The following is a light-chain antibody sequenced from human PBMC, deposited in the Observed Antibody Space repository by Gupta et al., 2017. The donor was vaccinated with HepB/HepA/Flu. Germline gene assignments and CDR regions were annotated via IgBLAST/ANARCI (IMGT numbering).Light chain of an antibody. J-gene: IGLJ3*02. Sequence: QSVLSQPPSASAAAGQKVTISCSGSSSNIGNNYVSWYQQLPGAAPKFLIYENDKRPSGIPDRFSGSKSGTSATLGITGLQTGDEANYYCATCDNSLNAGVFGGGTKLTVL. CDR2: END. CDR1: SSNIGNNY. CDR3: ATCDNSLNAGV. V-gene: IGLV1-51*02.